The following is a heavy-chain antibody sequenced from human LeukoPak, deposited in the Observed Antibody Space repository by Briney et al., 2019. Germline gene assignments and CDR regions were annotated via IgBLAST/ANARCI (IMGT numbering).Heavy chain of an antibody. CDR2: IYSGGST. CDR1: GFTVSSNY. D-gene: IGHD6-13*01. CDR3: ARDSGDSSSWYLRH. Sequence: GGSLRLSCAASGFTVSSNYMSWVRQAPGKGLEWVSVIYSGGSTYYADSVKGRFTISRDNSKNTLYLQMNSLRAEDTAVYYCARDSGDSSSWYLRHWGQGTLVTVSS. V-gene: IGHV3-66*01. J-gene: IGHJ4*02.